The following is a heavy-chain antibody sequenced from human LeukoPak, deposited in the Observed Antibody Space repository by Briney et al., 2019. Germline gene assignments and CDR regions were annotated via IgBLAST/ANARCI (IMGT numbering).Heavy chain of an antibody. CDR1: GFTFSSYG. Sequence: PGGSLRLSCAASGFTFSSYGMHWVRQAPGKGLEWVAFIRYDGSNKYYADSVKGRFTISRDNSKNTLYLQMNSLRAEDTAVYYCARDSEEEWFYYYYYYMDVWGKGTTVTVSS. V-gene: IGHV3-30*02. J-gene: IGHJ6*03. CDR3: ARDSEEEWFYYYYYYMDV. D-gene: IGHD3-3*01. CDR2: IRYDGSNK.